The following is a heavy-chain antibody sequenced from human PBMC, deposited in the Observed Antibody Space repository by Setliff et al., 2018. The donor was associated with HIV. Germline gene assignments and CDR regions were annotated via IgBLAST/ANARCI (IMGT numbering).Heavy chain of an antibody. J-gene: IGHJ6*02. D-gene: IGHD6-19*01. CDR1: GYTFTTYG. CDR3: ARLGSGWSDSYYYAMDI. V-gene: IGHV1-18*01. Sequence: ASVKVSCKASGYTFTTYGISWVRQAPGQGLEWMGWISPYIGHTNYAQNFQGRVTMTIDTSTSTAYMELRSLRSDDTAMYFCARLGSGWSDSYYYAMDIWGQGTTVTVSS. CDR2: ISPYIGHT.